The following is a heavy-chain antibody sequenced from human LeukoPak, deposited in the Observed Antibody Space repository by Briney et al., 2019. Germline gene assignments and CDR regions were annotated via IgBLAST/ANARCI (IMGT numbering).Heavy chain of an antibody. J-gene: IGHJ4*02. CDR2: ISSNGGST. CDR3: AKGAWYNWNHYFDC. D-gene: IGHD1-20*01. V-gene: IGHV3-23*01. CDR1: VFTFCSYG. Sequence: PGGSLRLLCTPSVFTFCSYGMSCVRQAPGKGLECVSAISSNGGSTYYADSVKGRLTISRDNSKNTLYLQMNSLRAEDTAVYYCAKGAWYNWNHYFDCWGEGTLVTVSS.